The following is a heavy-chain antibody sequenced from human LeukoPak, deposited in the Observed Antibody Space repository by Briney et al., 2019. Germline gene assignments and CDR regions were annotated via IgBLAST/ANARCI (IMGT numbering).Heavy chain of an antibody. Sequence: GGSLRLSCAASGFTFSSYAMHWVRQAPGKGLEYVSAISSNGGSTYYANSVKGRFTISRDNSKNTLYLQMGSLRAEDTALYYCAKDSNYYDSSGYEYYFDYWGQGTLVTVSS. V-gene: IGHV3-64*01. CDR2: ISSNGGST. CDR1: GFTFSSYA. J-gene: IGHJ4*02. CDR3: AKDSNYYDSSGYEYYFDY. D-gene: IGHD3-22*01.